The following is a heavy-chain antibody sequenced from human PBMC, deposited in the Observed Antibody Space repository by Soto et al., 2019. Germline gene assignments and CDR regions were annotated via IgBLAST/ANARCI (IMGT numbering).Heavy chain of an antibody. Sequence: DSVKVSCKASGYTFTSYYMHWVRQAPGQGLEWMGIINPSGGSTSYAQKFQGRVTMTRDTSTSTVYMELSSLRSEDTAVYYCETDQGDLNWFDPWGQXTLVTVSS. CDR3: ETDQGDLNWFDP. CDR1: GYTFTSYY. J-gene: IGHJ5*02. V-gene: IGHV1-46*01. CDR2: INPSGGST.